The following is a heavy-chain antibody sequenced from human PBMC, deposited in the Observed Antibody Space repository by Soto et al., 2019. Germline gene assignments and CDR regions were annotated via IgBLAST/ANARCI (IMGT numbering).Heavy chain of an antibody. CDR2: IYTGESRT. Sequence: PVEALKISWQGSGYIFTNYWIGWVRQMPGKGMEWMGVIYTGESRTRYSPPFQGQVTISAYRSINTAYLQWNSLSASDTAMYYCATRSFYSPEFNXWGQGTRVTVSX. D-gene: IGHD3-10*01. V-gene: IGHV5-51*01. CDR3: ATRSFYSPEFNX. J-gene: IGHJ5*02. CDR1: GYIFTNYW.